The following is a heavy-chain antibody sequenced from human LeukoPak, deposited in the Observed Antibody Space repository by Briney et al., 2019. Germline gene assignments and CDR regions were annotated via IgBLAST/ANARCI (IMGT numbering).Heavy chain of an antibody. J-gene: IGHJ4*02. D-gene: IGHD2-15*01. CDR3: AKDRRGSCNAGSCYCCDY. V-gene: IGHV3-30*02. CDR2: IRFDGSDE. CDR1: EFTFNSYG. Sequence: GGSLRLSCTAPEFTFNSYGMHWVRQAPGKGLEWVAFIRFDGSDEHYADSVKGRFTISRDNSKNTLYLQMNILRAEDTAVYYCAKDRRGSCNAGSCYCCDYWGRGALVTVSS.